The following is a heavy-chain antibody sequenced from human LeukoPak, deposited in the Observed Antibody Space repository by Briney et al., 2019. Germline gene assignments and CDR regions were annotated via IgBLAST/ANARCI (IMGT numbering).Heavy chain of an antibody. J-gene: IGHJ3*02. CDR2: ISAYNGNT. Sequence: GASVKVSCKASGYTFTSYGISWVRQAPGQGLEWMGWISAYNGNTNYAQKLQGRVTMTTDTSTSTAYMELRNLRSDDTAVYYCARGGRWELPRPYAFDIWGQGTMVTVSS. CDR1: GYTFTSYG. V-gene: IGHV1-18*01. CDR3: ARGGRWELPRPYAFDI. D-gene: IGHD1-26*01.